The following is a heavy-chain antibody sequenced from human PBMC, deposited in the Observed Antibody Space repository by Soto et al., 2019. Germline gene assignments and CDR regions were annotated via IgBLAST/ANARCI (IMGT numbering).Heavy chain of an antibody. J-gene: IGHJ4*02. D-gene: IGHD3-3*01. CDR2: ISADGSGT. CDR1: GFTFRSYA. CDR3: VRDLHEPLPADVLRLTK. V-gene: IGHV3-48*03. Sequence: EVQLVESGGGLVQPGGSLTLSCAASGFTFRSYAMHWVRQPPGKGLQWISYISADGSGTYYADSVSGRFTISRDNARNSLSLQMNSLRADDTAIYYCVRDLHEPLPADVLRLTKWGQGTQVTVSS.